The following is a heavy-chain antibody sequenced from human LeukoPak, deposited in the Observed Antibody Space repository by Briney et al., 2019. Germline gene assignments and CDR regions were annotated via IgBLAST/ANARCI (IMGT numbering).Heavy chain of an antibody. Sequence: GGSLRLSCAASGFTFSSYAMHWVRQAPGKGLEWVAVISYDGSNKYYADSVKGRSTISRDNSKNTLYLQMNSLRAEDTAVYYCARDPYSSGWYDYWGQGTLVTVSS. CDR2: ISYDGSNK. D-gene: IGHD6-19*01. V-gene: IGHV3-30*04. CDR1: GFTFSSYA. J-gene: IGHJ4*02. CDR3: ARDPYSSGWYDY.